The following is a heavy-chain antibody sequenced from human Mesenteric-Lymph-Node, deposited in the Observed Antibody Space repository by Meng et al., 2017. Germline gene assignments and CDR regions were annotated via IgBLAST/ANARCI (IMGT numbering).Heavy chain of an antibody. Sequence: ASVKVSCKASGYTFTSYYIHWVRQAPGQGLEYMGIIRPSGGGTSYAQKFQGRVTMTRDTSTSTVYLALSSLRSEDTAVFYCARDPGDPYGMDFWGQGTTVTVSS. CDR2: IRPSGGGT. V-gene: IGHV1-46*01. D-gene: IGHD7-27*01. CDR1: GYTFTSYY. J-gene: IGHJ6*02. CDR3: ARDPGDPYGMDF.